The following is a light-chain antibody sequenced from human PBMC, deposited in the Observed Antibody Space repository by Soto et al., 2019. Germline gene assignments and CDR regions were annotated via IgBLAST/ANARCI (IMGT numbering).Light chain of an antibody. Sequence: DIQMTQSPSTLSASVGDRVTITCRASQSISTWLAWYQQKTGKVPKLLIYEASSLETGVPSRFSGSGSGTEFTLTISSLPPDDFATYYCQHYNSYSETFGQGNKVEIK. CDR2: EAS. CDR1: QSISTW. J-gene: IGKJ1*01. V-gene: IGKV1-5*03. CDR3: QHYNSYSET.